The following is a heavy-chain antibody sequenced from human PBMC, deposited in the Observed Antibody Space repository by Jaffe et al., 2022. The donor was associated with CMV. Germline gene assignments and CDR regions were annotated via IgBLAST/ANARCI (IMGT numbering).Heavy chain of an antibody. CDR2: IWYDGSNK. CDR1: GFTFSSYG. J-gene: IGHJ3*02. D-gene: IGHD7-27*01. V-gene: IGHV3-33*01. Sequence: QVQLVESGGGVVQPGRSLRLSCAASGFTFSSYGMHWVRQAPGKGLEWVAVIWYDGSNKYYADSVKGRFTISRDNSKNTLYLQMNSLRAEDTAVYYCARDGEHQFRDAFDIWGQGTMVTVSS. CDR3: ARDGEHQFRDAFDI.